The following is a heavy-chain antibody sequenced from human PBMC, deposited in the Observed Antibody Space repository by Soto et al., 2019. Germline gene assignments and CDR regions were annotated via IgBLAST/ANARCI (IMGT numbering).Heavy chain of an antibody. J-gene: IGHJ4*02. CDR2: IVPIVDTS. CDR1: GGTFSSYA. Sequence: QVQLVQSGAEVRQPASSVKVSCKTSGGTFSSYAISWVRQAPGQGLEWMGGIVPIVDTSTYAQKFQGRVTITADESTSTVYMELSCLRSADTAVYYCVRVVAIPGYPDNWGQGTLGTVSS. V-gene: IGHV1-69*12. D-gene: IGHD5-12*01. CDR3: VRVVAIPGYPDN.